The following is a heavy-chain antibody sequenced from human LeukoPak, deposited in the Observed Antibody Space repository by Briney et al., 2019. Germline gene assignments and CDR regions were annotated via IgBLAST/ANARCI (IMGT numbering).Heavy chain of an antibody. J-gene: IGHJ1*01. CDR1: GYTLTELS. CDR2: FYLEDGET. V-gene: IGHV1-24*01. CDR3: VGPPIYYYDLSVDEYFQH. D-gene: IGHD3-22*01. Sequence: ASVKVSCKVSGYTLTELSMHWVRQAPGKGREWMGGFYLEDGETNYAQKFQGRVTMTEDTSTDTAYMELSSLRSEDTAMYYCVGPPIYYYDLSVDEYFQHWGQGTLVTVSS.